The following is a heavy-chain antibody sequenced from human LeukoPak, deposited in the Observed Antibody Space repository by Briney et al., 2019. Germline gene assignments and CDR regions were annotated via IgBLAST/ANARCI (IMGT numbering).Heavy chain of an antibody. Sequence: PSQTLSLTCTVSGGSISSGSYYWSWIRQPAGKGLGWIGRIYTSGSTNYNPSLKSRVTISVDTSKNQFSLKLSSVTAADTAVYYCARDHDYGDSYFDYWGQGTLVTVSS. CDR3: ARDHDYGDSYFDY. D-gene: IGHD4-17*01. J-gene: IGHJ4*02. CDR1: GGSISSGSYY. V-gene: IGHV4-61*02. CDR2: IYTSGST.